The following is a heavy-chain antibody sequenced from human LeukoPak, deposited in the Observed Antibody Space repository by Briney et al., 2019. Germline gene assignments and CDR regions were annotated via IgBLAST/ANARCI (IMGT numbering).Heavy chain of an antibody. CDR3: AKTMVRGGLPYYYYGMDV. CDR2: MSNDGINK. D-gene: IGHD3-10*01. J-gene: IGHJ6*02. V-gene: IGHV3-30*18. Sequence: GGSLRLSCAASGFTFSNFGMHWVRQAPGRGLEWVATMSNDGINKYYADSVKGRFTISRDNSKNTLYLQMNSLRAEDTAVYYCAKTMVRGGLPYYYYGMDVWGQGTTVTVSS. CDR1: GFTFSNFG.